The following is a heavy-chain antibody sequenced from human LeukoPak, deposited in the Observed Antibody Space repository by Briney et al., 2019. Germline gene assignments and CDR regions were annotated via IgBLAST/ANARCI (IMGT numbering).Heavy chain of an antibody. D-gene: IGHD3-22*01. Sequence: SETLSLTCTVSGGSISSYYWSWIRQPAGEGLEWIGRIYTSGSTNYIPSLKSRVTMSVDTSKNQISLKLSSVTAADTAVYYCAREIGDYYDSSGYRTYYFDYWGQGTLVTVSS. CDR1: GGSISSYY. CDR3: AREIGDYYDSSGYRTYYFDY. CDR2: IYTSGST. V-gene: IGHV4-4*07. J-gene: IGHJ4*02.